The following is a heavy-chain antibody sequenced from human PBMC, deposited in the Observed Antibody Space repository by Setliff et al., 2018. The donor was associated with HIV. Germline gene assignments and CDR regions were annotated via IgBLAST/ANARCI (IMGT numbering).Heavy chain of an antibody. J-gene: IGHJ3*02. D-gene: IGHD3-16*02. CDR1: GGSFSGYY. CDR2: INHSGST. V-gene: IGHV4-34*01. Sequence: PSETLSLTCAVYGGSFSGYYWSWIRQPPGKGLEWIGEINHSGSTNYNPSLKSRVTISVDTSKNQFSLKLSSVTAADTAVYYCARGRGVYDYVWGSYRYKGASDIWGQGTMVTVSS. CDR3: ARGRGVYDYVWGSYRYKGASDI.